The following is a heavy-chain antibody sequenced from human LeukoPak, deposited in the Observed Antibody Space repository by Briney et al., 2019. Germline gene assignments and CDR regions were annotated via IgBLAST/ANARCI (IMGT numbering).Heavy chain of an antibody. Sequence: ASVEVSCKTSGYSFNSHHVHWVRQAPGQGLEWMGINFFHDGSTSNTQKFQGRVTMTRDTSTSTVYMELSSLRSEDTAVYYCARDSGDYHYDMDVWGQGTTVIVSS. V-gene: IGHV1-46*02. CDR2: NFFHDGST. J-gene: IGHJ6*02. CDR1: GYSFNSHH. D-gene: IGHD3-10*01. CDR3: ARDSGDYHYDMDV.